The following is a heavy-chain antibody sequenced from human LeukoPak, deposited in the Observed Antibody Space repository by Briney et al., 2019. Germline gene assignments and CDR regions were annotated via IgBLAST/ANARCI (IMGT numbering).Heavy chain of an antibody. Sequence: GRSLRLSCAAPGFTFSSFAMTWVRQAPGKGLDWVSVISGSGGSTNYADSVKGRFTISRDNSKNTLYLQMNSLRAEDTAVYYCAKGLKGFDYWGQGTLVTVSS. J-gene: IGHJ4*02. CDR3: AKGLKGFDY. CDR1: GFTFSSFA. CDR2: ISGSGGST. V-gene: IGHV3-23*01.